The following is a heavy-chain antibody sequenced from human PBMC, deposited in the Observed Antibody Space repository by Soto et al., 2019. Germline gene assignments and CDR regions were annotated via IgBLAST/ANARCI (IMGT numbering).Heavy chain of an antibody. Sequence: QVHLVQSGTEVKKPGSSVKVSCKASGGTFSSSGFSWVRQAPGQWLEWMGMIVPSLDTTNYAQKFQARVTITADEVTSTAYVELRSLRSEDTAVYYCARWPQPRYTADPYAVDVWGQGTRVIVSS. CDR2: IVPSLDTT. D-gene: IGHD3-16*02. CDR3: ARWPQPRYTADPYAVDV. J-gene: IGHJ6*02. V-gene: IGHV1-69*11. CDR1: GGTFSSSG.